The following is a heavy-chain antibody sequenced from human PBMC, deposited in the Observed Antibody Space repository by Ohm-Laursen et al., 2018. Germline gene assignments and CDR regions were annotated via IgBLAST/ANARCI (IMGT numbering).Heavy chain of an antibody. D-gene: IGHD3-16*01. CDR2: ISHDGSDK. CDR3: ARDPVRGLTDY. Sequence: SLRFSCTASGFSFSSHGMHWVRQAPGKGLEWVAVISHDGSDKYYADSVKGRFTISRDNSKNTLYLQMNSLRAEDTAVYHCARDPVRGLTDYWGQGTLVTVSS. CDR1: GFSFSSHG. J-gene: IGHJ4*02. V-gene: IGHV3-30*03.